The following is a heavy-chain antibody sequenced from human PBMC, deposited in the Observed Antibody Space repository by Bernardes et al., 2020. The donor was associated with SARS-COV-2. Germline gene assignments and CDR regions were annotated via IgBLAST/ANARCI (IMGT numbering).Heavy chain of an antibody. Sequence: GSLSLSCAASGFTFSSSAMSWVRPAPGKGLEWVSLIIGSGTNTFYADSVKGRFTISRDNSKNTLYLQVNSLRAEDTAVYYCAKRGGYSFDYWGQGTLVTVSS. CDR2: IIGSGTNT. J-gene: IGHJ4*02. V-gene: IGHV3-23*01. D-gene: IGHD3-16*01. CDR3: AKRGGYSFDY. CDR1: GFTFSSSA.